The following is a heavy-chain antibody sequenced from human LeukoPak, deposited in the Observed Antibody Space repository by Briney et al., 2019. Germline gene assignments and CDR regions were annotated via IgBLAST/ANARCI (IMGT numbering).Heavy chain of an antibody. CDR2: FDPEDGET. Sequence: ASVKVSCKVSGYTLTELSMHWVRQAPGRGLEWTGGFDPEDGETIYAQKFQGRVTMTEDTSTDTAYMELSSLRSEDTAVYYCATGPYSSSYDLDYWGQGTLVTVSS. D-gene: IGHD6-13*01. CDR1: GYTLTELS. V-gene: IGHV1-24*01. J-gene: IGHJ4*02. CDR3: ATGPYSSSYDLDY.